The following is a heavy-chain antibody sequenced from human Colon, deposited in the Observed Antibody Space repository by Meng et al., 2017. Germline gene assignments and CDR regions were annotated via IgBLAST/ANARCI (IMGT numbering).Heavy chain of an antibody. J-gene: IGHJ5*02. V-gene: IGHV4-31*03. D-gene: IGHD3-22*01. Sequence: VDLQESGPGLVKPSQTLSLTCTVSGGSISSGDYYWSWSRQHPGKGLEWIGYFYFSGNTYYNPSLKSRVSISVDTSKNRFSLNLSSVTAADTAVYYCARYFYDSRGVTWFDPWGQGTLVTVSS. CDR2: FYFSGNT. CDR1: GGSISSGDYY. CDR3: ARYFYDSRGVTWFDP.